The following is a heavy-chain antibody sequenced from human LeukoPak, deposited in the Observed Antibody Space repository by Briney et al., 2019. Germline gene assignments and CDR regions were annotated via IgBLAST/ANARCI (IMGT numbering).Heavy chain of an antibody. D-gene: IGHD1-26*01. Sequence: SVKVSCKASGGTFSSYAISWVRQAPGQGLEWMGGIIPIFGTANYAQKFQGRVTITADESTSTAYMELSSLRSEDTAVYYCAREPVGATSPYFDYWGQGTLVTVSS. CDR3: AREPVGATSPYFDY. V-gene: IGHV1-69*13. CDR1: GGTFSSYA. CDR2: IIPIFGTA. J-gene: IGHJ4*02.